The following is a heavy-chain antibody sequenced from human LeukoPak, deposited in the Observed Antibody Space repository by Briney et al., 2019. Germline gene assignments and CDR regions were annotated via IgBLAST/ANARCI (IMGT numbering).Heavy chain of an antibody. CDR2: ISSSSSYI. Sequence: PGGSLRLSCAASGFTFNRYWMNWVRQAPGKGLEWVSSISSSSSYIYYADSVKGRFTISRDNAKNSLYLQMNSLRAEDTAVYYCARDHIGGGSYDYWGQGTLVTVSS. D-gene: IGHD3-22*01. CDR1: GFTFNRYW. J-gene: IGHJ4*02. V-gene: IGHV3-21*01. CDR3: ARDHIGGGSYDY.